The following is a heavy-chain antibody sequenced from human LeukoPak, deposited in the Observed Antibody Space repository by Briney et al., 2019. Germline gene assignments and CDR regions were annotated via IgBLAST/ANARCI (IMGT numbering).Heavy chain of an antibody. CDR1: GFTFSSYA. D-gene: IGHD4-11*01. CDR3: ARETVTTGPYYYYGMDV. Sequence: SGGSLRLSCAASGFTFSSYAMHWVRQAPGKGLEWVAVISYDGSNKYYADSVKGRFTISRDNSKNTLYLQMNSLRAEDTAVYYCARETVTTGPYYYYGMDVWGQGTTVTVSS. CDR2: ISYDGSNK. V-gene: IGHV3-30*04. J-gene: IGHJ6*02.